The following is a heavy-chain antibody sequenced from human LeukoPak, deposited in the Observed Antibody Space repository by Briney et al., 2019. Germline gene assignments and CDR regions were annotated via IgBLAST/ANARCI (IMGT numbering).Heavy chain of an antibody. V-gene: IGHV3-23*01. CDR3: ATRGLYYYYVDV. D-gene: IGHD3-10*01. CDR1: GFTFSSYA. J-gene: IGHJ6*03. Sequence: GGSLRLSCAASGFTFSSYAMSWVRQAPGKGLEWVSANSGSGVSTYYADSVKGRFTISRDNSKNTLYLQMTSLRAEDTAVYYCATRGLYYYYVDVWGKGTPVTVSS. CDR2: NSGSGVST.